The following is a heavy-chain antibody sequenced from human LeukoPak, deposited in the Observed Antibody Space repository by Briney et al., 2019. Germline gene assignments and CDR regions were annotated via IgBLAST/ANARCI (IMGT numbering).Heavy chain of an antibody. Sequence: GASVKVSCKTSGYSFTDYYIHWVRQAPGQGLEWMGWINTKSGRTSSARKFQGRVTMTRDPSITTVYMDMAWPTSDDTAIYFCARADFIDAGPYLIGPWGQGTLVTVSS. J-gene: IGHJ5*02. D-gene: IGHD3-3*01. CDR1: GYSFTDYY. CDR2: INTKSGRT. CDR3: ARADFIDAGPYLIGP. V-gene: IGHV1-2*02.